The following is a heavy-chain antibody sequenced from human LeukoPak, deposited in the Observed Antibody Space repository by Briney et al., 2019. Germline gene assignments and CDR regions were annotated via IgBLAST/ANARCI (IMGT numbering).Heavy chain of an antibody. J-gene: IGHJ4*02. CDR3: ARDDPAAGTLDY. Sequence: GGSLRLSCAASGFTFSSYGVHWVRQAPGKGLEWVAVIWYDGSNKYYADSVKGRFTISRDNSKNTLYLQMNSLRAEDTAVYYCARDDPAAGTLDYWGQGTLVTVSS. CDR1: GFTFSSYG. CDR2: IWYDGSNK. D-gene: IGHD6-13*01. V-gene: IGHV3-33*01.